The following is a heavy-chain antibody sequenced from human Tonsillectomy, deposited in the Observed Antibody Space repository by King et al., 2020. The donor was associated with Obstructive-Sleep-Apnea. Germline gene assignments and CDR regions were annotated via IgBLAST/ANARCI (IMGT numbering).Heavy chain of an antibody. CDR3: ARGSQPSYGSGSYYNWFDP. CDR2: ISAYNGNT. D-gene: IGHD3-10*01. Sequence: VQLVQSGAEVKKPGASVKVSCKASGYTFTNYGINWVRQAPGQGLEWMGWISAYNGNTNYAQMLQGRVTMTTDTSTSTAYMELRSLRSDDTAVYFCARGSQPSYGSGSYYNWFDPWGQGTLVNVS. CDR1: GYTFTNYG. V-gene: IGHV1-18*01. J-gene: IGHJ5*02.